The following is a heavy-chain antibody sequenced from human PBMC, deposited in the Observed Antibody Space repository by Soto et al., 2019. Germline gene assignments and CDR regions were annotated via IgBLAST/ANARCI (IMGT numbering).Heavy chain of an antibody. CDR2: IAYDGSNK. CDR3: AKRLDPYYYYGMDV. CDR1: GFSLSSHG. D-gene: IGHD5-12*01. V-gene: IGHV3-30*18. Sequence: QVQLVESGGGVVQPGRSLRLSCVASGFSLSSHGLHWVRQAPGKGLEWVAVIAYDGSNKYYADSVKGRFTISKDNSKNTLYLQMNSLRAEDTAVYYCAKRLDPYYYYGMDVWGQGTTVTVSS. J-gene: IGHJ6*02.